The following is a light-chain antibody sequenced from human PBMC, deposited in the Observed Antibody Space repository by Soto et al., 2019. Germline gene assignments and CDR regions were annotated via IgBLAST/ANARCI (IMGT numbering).Light chain of an antibody. CDR2: EVN. J-gene: IGLJ2*01. CDR1: SSDVGGYNY. V-gene: IGLV2-14*01. CDR3: SSSTINNTVL. Sequence: SALTQPASVSGSPGQSITISCTGTSSDVGGYNYVSWYQLHPGKAPKLIIYEVNNRPSGLSNRFSGSKSGNTASLTISGLQAEDEADYYCSSSTINNTVLFGGGTKVTVL.